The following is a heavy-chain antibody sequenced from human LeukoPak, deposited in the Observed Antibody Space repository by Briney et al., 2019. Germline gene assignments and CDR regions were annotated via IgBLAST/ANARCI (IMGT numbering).Heavy chain of an antibody. V-gene: IGHV4-59*01. D-gene: IGHD2-15*01. J-gene: IGHJ4*02. CDR3: ARSVGAAPFDY. CDR2: ISNSGYT. CDR1: GSSISSSY. Sequence: PSETLSLTCTVSGSSISSSYWTWIRQVPGTGLEWIGYISNSGYTSYNPSLKSRVTISVDSSKNQFSLKMTSVTAVDAAVYFCARSVGAAPFDYWGQGTLVTVSS.